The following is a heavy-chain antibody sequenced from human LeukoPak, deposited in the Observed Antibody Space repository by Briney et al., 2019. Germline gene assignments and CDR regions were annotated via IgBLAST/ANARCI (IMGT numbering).Heavy chain of an antibody. CDR1: GGSFSGYY. D-gene: IGHD2-2*01. CDR3: ARRSDSTSSNWFDP. Sequence: SETLSLTCAVYGGSFSGYYWGWIRQPPGKGLEWIGSIYYSGSTYYNPSLKSRVTISVDTSKNQFSLKLSSVTAADTAVYYCARRSDSTSSNWFDPWGQGTLVTVSS. CDR2: IYYSGST. J-gene: IGHJ5*02. V-gene: IGHV4-39*01.